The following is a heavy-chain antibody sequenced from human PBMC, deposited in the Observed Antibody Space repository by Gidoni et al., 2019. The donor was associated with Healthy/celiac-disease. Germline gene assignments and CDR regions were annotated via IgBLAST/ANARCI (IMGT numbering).Heavy chain of an antibody. CDR2: ISSSSSYI. J-gene: IGHJ4*02. Sequence: EVQLVESGGGLVKPGGSLRLSCAASGFTFSSYSMNWVRQAPGKGLEWVSSISSSSSYIYYADSVKGRFTISRDNAKNSLYLQMNSLRAEDTAVYYCARGSAAAGPLLRGWGQGTLVTVSS. CDR3: ARGSAAAGPLLRG. CDR1: GFTFSSYS. V-gene: IGHV3-21*01. D-gene: IGHD6-13*01.